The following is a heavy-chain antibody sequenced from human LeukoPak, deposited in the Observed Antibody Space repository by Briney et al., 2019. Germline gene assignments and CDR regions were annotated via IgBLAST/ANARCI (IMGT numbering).Heavy chain of an antibody. D-gene: IGHD6-19*01. CDR3: AKKDKAVAGTPDY. CDR2: ISGSGGST. Sequence: XGSLRLSCAASGFTFRRYAMRWLRQAPGKGLEWVSAISGSGGSTYYADSVKGRFTISRDNSKNTLYLQMNSLRAEDTAVYYCAKKDKAVAGTPDYWGQGTLVTVSS. CDR1: GFTFRRYA. J-gene: IGHJ4*02. V-gene: IGHV3-23*01.